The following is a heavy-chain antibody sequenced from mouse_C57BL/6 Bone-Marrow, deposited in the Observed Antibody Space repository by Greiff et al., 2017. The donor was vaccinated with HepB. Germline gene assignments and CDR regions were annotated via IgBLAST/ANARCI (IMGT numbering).Heavy chain of an antibody. V-gene: IGHV1-4*01. D-gene: IGHD2-2*01. CDR1: GYTFTSYT. CDR2: INPSSGYT. Sequence: QVQLQQSGAELARPGASVKMSCKASGYTFTSYTMHWVKQRPGQGLEWIGYINPSSGYTKYNQKFKDKATLTADESSSTAYMQLSSLTSEDSAVYYCALTMVTTFYYAMDYWGQGTSVTVSS. CDR3: ALTMVTTFYYAMDY. J-gene: IGHJ4*01.